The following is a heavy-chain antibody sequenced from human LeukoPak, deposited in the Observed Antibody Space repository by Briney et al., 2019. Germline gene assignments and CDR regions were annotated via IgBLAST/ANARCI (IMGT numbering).Heavy chain of an antibody. Sequence: SSETLSLTCAVYGGSFSGYYWSWIRQPPGKGLEWIGEINHSGSTNYNPSLKSRVTISVDTSKNQFSLKLSSVTAADTAVYYCARGDGDCWGQGTLVTVSS. CDR3: ARGDGDC. J-gene: IGHJ4*02. CDR1: GGSFSGYY. CDR2: INHSGST. V-gene: IGHV4-34*01.